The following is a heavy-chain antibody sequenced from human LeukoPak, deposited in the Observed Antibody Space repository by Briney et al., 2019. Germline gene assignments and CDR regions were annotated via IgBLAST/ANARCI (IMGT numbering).Heavy chain of an antibody. Sequence: GGSLRLSCAASGFTFSSYIMNWVRQAPGKGLEWVSFIRSSSTYIYYADSVKGRFTISRDDAKNSLYLQMSSLRADDTAVYYCARDRVVSGRFEEVASWGQGTLVTVSS. CDR1: GFTFSSYI. V-gene: IGHV3-21*01. CDR3: ARDRVVSGRFEEVAS. CDR2: IRSSSTYI. J-gene: IGHJ5*01. D-gene: IGHD3-10*01.